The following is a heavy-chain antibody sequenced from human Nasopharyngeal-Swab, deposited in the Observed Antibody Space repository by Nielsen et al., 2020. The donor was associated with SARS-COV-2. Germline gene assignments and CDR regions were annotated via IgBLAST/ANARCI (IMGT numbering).Heavy chain of an antibody. D-gene: IGHD1-1*01. CDR2: IYSGGST. J-gene: IGHJ4*02. CDR3: ARDRGLEYYDY. CDR1: GLTVSSNY. Sequence: GGSLRLSCAVSGLTVSSNYMSWVRQAPGKGLEWVSVIYSGGSTYYADSVKGRFTISRDNSKNTLYLQMNSLRAEDTAVYYCARDRGLEYYDYWGQGTLVTVSS. V-gene: IGHV3-53*01.